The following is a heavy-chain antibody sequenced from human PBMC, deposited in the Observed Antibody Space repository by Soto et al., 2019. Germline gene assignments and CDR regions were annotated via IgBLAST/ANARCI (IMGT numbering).Heavy chain of an antibody. D-gene: IGHD6-19*01. CDR1: GGRRGRYP. V-gene: IGHV1-18*01. CDR3: ARPGQWLVLEFDY. Sequence: SVTSCCTCSGGRRGRYPIGWVPQAPGQGLEWMGWISAYNGNTNYAQKLQGRVTMTTDTSTSTAYMELRSLRSDDTAVYYCARPGQWLVLEFDYWGQGNLVTGSS. J-gene: IGHJ4*02. CDR2: ISAYNGNT.